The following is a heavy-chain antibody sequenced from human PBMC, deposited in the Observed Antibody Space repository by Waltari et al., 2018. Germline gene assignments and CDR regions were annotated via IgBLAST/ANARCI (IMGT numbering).Heavy chain of an antibody. CDR1: GSSISSGYH. V-gene: IGHV4-38-2*01. D-gene: IGHD3-22*01. CDR3: ARVTYYYDSSGYYPNAFDI. J-gene: IGHJ3*02. CDR2: IYHSGST. Sequence: QVQLQESGPGLVKPSETLSLTCAVSGSSISSGYHGGWLRQPPGKGLEWIGSIYHSGSTYYTPSLKSRVTISVDTSKNQFSLKLSSVTAADTAVYYCARVTYYYDSSGYYPNAFDIWGQGTMVTVSS.